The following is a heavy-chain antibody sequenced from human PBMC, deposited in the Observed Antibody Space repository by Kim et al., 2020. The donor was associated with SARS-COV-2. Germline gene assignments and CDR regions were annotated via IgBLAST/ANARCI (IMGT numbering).Heavy chain of an antibody. V-gene: IGHV3-48*02. CDR1: GFDFSGHT. CDR3: ARDSCRGDCYSTFDF. D-gene: IGHD2-21*02. J-gene: IGHJ4*02. Sequence: GGSLRLSCAASGFDFSGHTMHWVRQAPGKGLEWVSYITSSANDRFYTDSVKGRFTISRDNARRSLHLQMNGLTEEDTAVYFCARDSCRGDCYSTFDFWGQGILVTVSS. CDR2: ITSSANDR.